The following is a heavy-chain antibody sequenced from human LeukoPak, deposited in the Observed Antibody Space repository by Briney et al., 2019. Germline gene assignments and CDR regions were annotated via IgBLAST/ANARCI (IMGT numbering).Heavy chain of an antibody. J-gene: IGHJ3*02. CDR2: IYYSGST. Sequence: PSETLSLTCTVSGGSISSSSYYWGWIRQPPGKGLEWIGSIYYSGSTYYNPSLKSRVTISVDTSKNQFSLKLSSVTAAETAVYYCGYYGSGNLWAFDIWGQGTMVTVSS. D-gene: IGHD3-10*01. CDR3: GYYGSGNLWAFDI. CDR1: GGSISSSSYY. V-gene: IGHV4-39*07.